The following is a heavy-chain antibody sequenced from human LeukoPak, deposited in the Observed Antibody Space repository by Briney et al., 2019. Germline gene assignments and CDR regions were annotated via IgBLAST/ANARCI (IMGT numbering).Heavy chain of an antibody. CDR3: ARGVDTAMVTSPVGAFDI. V-gene: IGHV4-30-2*01. D-gene: IGHD5-18*01. Sequence: SETLSLTCTVSGGSISSGGYYWSWIRQPPGKGLEWIGYIYHSGSTYYNPSLKSRVTISVDRSKNQFSLKLSSVTAADTAVYYCARGVDTAMVTSPVGAFDIWGQGTMVTVSS. CDR1: GGSISSGGYY. CDR2: IYHSGST. J-gene: IGHJ3*02.